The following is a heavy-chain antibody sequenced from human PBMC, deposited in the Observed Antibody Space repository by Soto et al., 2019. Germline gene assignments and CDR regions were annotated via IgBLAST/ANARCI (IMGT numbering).Heavy chain of an antibody. D-gene: IGHD3-10*01. CDR3: ARGGLQSFYYPPDF. V-gene: IGHV3-33*01. CDR1: EFAFNTYA. J-gene: IGHJ4*02. Sequence: GGSLRLSCVASEFAFNTYAIHWVRQAPGQGLEWVAVIWYDGRNKYYAESVKGRLTISRDNSENTVSLQMNSLRPDDTAIYHCARGGLQSFYYPPDFWGRGTLVTVSS. CDR2: IWYDGRNK.